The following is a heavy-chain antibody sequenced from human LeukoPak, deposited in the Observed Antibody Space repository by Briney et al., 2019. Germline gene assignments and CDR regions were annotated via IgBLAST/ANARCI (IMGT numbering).Heavy chain of an antibody. Sequence: GGSLRLSCEASGFTFSSYGMHWVRQAPGKGLEWVAFIRYDGSNTYHADSVKGRFTISRDDSKNTLFLQMNSLRAEDTAVYYCAKDPSLGTWATNWFDPWGQGTLVTVSS. CDR2: IRYDGSNT. CDR3: AKDPSLGTWATNWFDP. D-gene: IGHD3-16*01. CDR1: GFTFSSYG. V-gene: IGHV3-30*02. J-gene: IGHJ5*02.